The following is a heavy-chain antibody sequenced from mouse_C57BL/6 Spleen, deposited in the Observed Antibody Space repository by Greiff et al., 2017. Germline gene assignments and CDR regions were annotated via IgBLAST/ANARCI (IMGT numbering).Heavy chain of an antibody. Sequence: QVQLQQPGAELVKPGASVKMSCKASGYTFTSYWITWVKQRPGQGLEWIGDIYPGSGSTNYNEKFKSKATLTVDTSSSTAYMQLSSLTSEDSAVYYCARKGSDYGSTWFAYWGQGTLVTVSA. J-gene: IGHJ3*01. CDR3: ARKGSDYGSTWFAY. V-gene: IGHV1-55*01. CDR1: GYTFTSYW. D-gene: IGHD1-1*01. CDR2: IYPGSGST.